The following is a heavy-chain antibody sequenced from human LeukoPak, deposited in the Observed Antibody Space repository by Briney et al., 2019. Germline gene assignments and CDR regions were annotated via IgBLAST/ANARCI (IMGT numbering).Heavy chain of an antibody. CDR3: ARLTGYSSESWFDP. J-gene: IGHJ5*02. CDR1: GGSISSYY. Sequence: SETLSLTCTVSGGSISSYYWSWIRQPPGKGLEWIGCIYYSGSTNYNPSLKSRVTISVHTSKNQFSLKLSSVTAADTAVYYCARLTGYSSESWFDPWGQGTLVTVSS. CDR2: IYYSGST. D-gene: IGHD3-9*01. V-gene: IGHV4-59*01.